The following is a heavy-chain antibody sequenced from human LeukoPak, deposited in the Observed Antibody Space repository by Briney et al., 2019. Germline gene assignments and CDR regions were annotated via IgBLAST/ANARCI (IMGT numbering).Heavy chain of an antibody. CDR1: GYTLTELS. Sequence: GASVKVSCKVSGYTLTELSMHWVRQAPGKGLEWMGGFDPEDGETIYAQKFQGRVTMTEDTSTDTAYMELSSLRSEDTAVYYCATLGIFGVVYDAFDIWGQGTMVTVSS. V-gene: IGHV1-24*01. CDR3: ATLGIFGVVYDAFDI. J-gene: IGHJ3*02. D-gene: IGHD3-3*02. CDR2: FDPEDGET.